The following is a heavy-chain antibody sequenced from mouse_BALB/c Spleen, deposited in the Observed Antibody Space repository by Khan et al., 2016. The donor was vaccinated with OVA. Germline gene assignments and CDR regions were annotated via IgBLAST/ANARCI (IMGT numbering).Heavy chain of an antibody. D-gene: IGHD2-5*01. J-gene: IGHJ2*01. Sequence: VQLKESGPELVKPGASVKISCKASGYTFTDYFMNWVKQSHGESLEWIGYIYPYNGDSGYNQKFKSKATLTVDNSPSTAYMQLRSLTSEDSAVFFYANSNYFDYWGQGTTLTVSS. CDR3: ANSNYFDY. CDR2: IYPYNGDS. CDR1: GYTFTDYF. V-gene: IGHV1S29*02.